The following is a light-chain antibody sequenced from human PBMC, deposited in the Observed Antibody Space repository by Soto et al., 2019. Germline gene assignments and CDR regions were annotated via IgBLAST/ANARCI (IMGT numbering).Light chain of an antibody. CDR2: DNS. V-gene: IGLV1-40*01. CDR1: SSNNGAGYD. J-gene: IGLJ1*01. Sequence: QSFLNQAAPVAWAPRQRVNISCTGSSSNNGAGYDVHWYQQLPGTAPKLLIYDNSNRPSGVPDRFSGSNSGTSASLAITGLQAEDEADYYCQSYDSRLSAPYVFGTGTKVTVL. CDR3: QSYDSRLSAPYV.